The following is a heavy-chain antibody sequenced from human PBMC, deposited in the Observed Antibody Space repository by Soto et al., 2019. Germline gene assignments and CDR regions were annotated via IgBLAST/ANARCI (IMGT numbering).Heavy chain of an antibody. CDR1: GGSISSYY. Sequence: SETLSLTCTVSGGSISSYYWSWIRQPPGKGLEWIGYIYYSGSTNYNPSLKSRVTISVDTSKNQFSLKLGSVTAADTAVYYCARAMITFGGVIRKDAFDIWGQGTMVTVSS. V-gene: IGHV4-59*01. D-gene: IGHD3-16*02. CDR2: IYYSGST. CDR3: ARAMITFGGVIRKDAFDI. J-gene: IGHJ3*02.